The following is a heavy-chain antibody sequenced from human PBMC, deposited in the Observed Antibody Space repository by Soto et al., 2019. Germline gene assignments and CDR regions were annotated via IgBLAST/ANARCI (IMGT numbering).Heavy chain of an antibody. V-gene: IGHV1-2*02. Sequence: QVQLVQSGAEVKKPGASVKVSCKASGYTFTDFYLHWVRQAPGQGLEWMGWINPNSGGTNYAQNFQGRITTTRDTSISTAYMELSRLKSDDTAVYYCARVQAFDDYGGFDYWGQGTLVTVSS. CDR2: INPNSGGT. CDR1: GYTFTDFY. D-gene: IGHD4-17*01. J-gene: IGHJ4*02. CDR3: ARVQAFDDYGGFDY.